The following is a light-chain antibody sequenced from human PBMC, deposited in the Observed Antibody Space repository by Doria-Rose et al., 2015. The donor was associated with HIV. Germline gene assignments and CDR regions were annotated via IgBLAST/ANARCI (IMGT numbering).Light chain of an antibody. CDR2: WAS. J-gene: IGKJ3*01. V-gene: IGKV4-1*01. CDR1: QSLLHTSKNY. CDR3: QQYYDTPS. Sequence: TQSPESLGMSLGERATLNCKSNQSLLHTSKNYLAWYQQKPGQPPKLLIYWASTRQSGVPARFSGSGSGTDFTLTISSLEAEDVAVYYCQQYYDTPSFGPGTTVDIK.